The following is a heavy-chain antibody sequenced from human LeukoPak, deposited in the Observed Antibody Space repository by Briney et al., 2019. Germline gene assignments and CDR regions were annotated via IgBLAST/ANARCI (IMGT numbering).Heavy chain of an antibody. CDR2: IDPNSGGT. CDR3: ARGSAFSGEILRANDY. Sequence: ASVKVSCKASGYTFTGYYMHWVRQVPGQGLEWMGWIDPNSGGTNYAQKFQGRVTMTRDTSISTAYMDLNRLTSDDTAVYYCARGSAFSGEILRANDYWGQGTTVSVSS. D-gene: IGHD1-26*01. V-gene: IGHV1-2*02. J-gene: IGHJ4*02. CDR1: GYTFTGYY.